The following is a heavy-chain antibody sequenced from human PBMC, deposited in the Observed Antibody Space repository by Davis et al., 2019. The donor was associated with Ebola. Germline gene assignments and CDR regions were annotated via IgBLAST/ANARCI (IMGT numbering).Heavy chain of an antibody. D-gene: IGHD6-13*01. J-gene: IGHJ6*02. CDR1: GFTFSSYS. V-gene: IGHV3-48*02. Sequence: GGSLRLSCAASGFTFSSYSMNWVRQAPGKGLEWVSYISSSSSTIYYADSVKGRFTNSRDNAKNSLYLQMNSLRDEDTAVYYCARARYSSSWPRCLDVWGQGTTVTVSS. CDR3: ARARYSSSWPRCLDV. CDR2: ISSSSSTI.